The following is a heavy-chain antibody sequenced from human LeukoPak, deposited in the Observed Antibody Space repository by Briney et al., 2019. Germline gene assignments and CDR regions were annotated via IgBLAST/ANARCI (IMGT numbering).Heavy chain of an antibody. Sequence: PGGPLRLSCAASGFSFSTSWMHWVRQAPGKGLVWVSRIHSDGISTTYADSVKGRFTISRDNAKNTLYLQMNNLRAEDTAVYYCARDPGIAAAGTVGYFDSWGQGILVTVSS. CDR3: ARDPGIAAAGTVGYFDS. CDR1: GFSFSTSW. D-gene: IGHD6-13*01. J-gene: IGHJ4*02. V-gene: IGHV3-74*03. CDR2: IHSDGIST.